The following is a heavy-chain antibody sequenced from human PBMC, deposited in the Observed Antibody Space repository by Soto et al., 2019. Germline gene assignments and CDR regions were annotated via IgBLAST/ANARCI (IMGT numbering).Heavy chain of an antibody. CDR2: ISYDGSNK. V-gene: IGHV3-30-3*01. CDR3: ARVMTTVWGIDYYYGMDV. Sequence: PGGSLRLSCAASGFTFSSYAMHWVRQAPGKGLEWVAVISYDGSNKYYADSVKGRFTISRDNSKNTLYLQMNSLRAEDTAVYYCARVMTTVWGIDYYYGMDVWGQGTTVTVSS. CDR1: GFTFSSYA. D-gene: IGHD3-16*01. J-gene: IGHJ6*02.